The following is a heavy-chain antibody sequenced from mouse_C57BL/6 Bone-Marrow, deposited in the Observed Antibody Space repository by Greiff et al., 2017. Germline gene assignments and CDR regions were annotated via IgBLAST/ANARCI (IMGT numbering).Heavy chain of an antibody. CDR2: IDPSVSST. Sequence: QVQLQQPGAELVMPGASVKLSCKASGYTFTSYWMHWVKQRPGQGLEWIGEIDPSVSSTNYNQKFKGKSTLTVDKSSSTAYMQLSSLTSEDSAVYYCARYGYGSPFDYWGQGTTLTVSS. V-gene: IGHV1-69*01. CDR3: ARYGYGSPFDY. CDR1: GYTFTSYW. D-gene: IGHD1-1*01. J-gene: IGHJ2*01.